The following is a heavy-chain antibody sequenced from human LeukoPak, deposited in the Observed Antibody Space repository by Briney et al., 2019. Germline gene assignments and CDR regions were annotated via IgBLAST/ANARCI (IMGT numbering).Heavy chain of an antibody. CDR3: ATVYGDYPFSY. CDR1: GGSFSGYY. Sequence: PSETLSLTCAVYGGSFSGYYWSWIRQPPGKGLEWIGEINHSGSTNYNPSLKSRVTISVDTSKNQFSLKLSSVTAADTAVYYCATVYGDYPFSYWGQGTLVTVSS. J-gene: IGHJ4*02. CDR2: INHSGST. D-gene: IGHD4-17*01. V-gene: IGHV4-34*01.